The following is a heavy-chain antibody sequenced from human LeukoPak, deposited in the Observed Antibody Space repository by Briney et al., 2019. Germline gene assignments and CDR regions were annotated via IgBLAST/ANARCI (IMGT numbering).Heavy chain of an antibody. D-gene: IGHD1-26*01. CDR3: ARDGVRGEPMQQSTALYFDY. Sequence: ASVKVSCKASGYTFTSYDINWVRQATGQGLEWMGWMNPNSGNTGYAQKFQGRVTITRNTSISTAYMELSSLRSEDTAVYYCARDGVRGEPMQQSTALYFDYWGQGTLVTVSS. J-gene: IGHJ4*02. CDR1: GYTFTSYD. CDR2: MNPNSGNT. V-gene: IGHV1-8*01.